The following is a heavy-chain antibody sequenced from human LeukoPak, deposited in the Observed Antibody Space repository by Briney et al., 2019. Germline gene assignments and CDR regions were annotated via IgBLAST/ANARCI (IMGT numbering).Heavy chain of an antibody. V-gene: IGHV3-21*01. J-gene: IGHJ4*02. CDR1: GFTFSSYS. D-gene: IGHD1-26*01. CDR2: ITSSSSYK. Sequence: GGSLRLSCAASGFTFSSYSMNWVRQAPGKGLEWVSSITSSSSYKYYADSVKGRFTISRDNAKNSLYLQMNSLRAEDTAVYYCVRDLGGRSGHWGQGTLVTVSS. CDR3: VRDLGGRSGH.